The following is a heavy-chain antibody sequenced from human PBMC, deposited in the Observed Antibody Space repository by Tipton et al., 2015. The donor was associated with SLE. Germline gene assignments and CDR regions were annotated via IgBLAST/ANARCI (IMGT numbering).Heavy chain of an antibody. CDR2: INHSGST. Sequence: TLSLTCAVYGGSFSGYYWSWIRQPPGKGLEWIGEINHSGSTNYNPSLKSRVTISVDTSKNQFSLKLRSVTAADTAVYYCARFGTTHFDYWGQGTLVTVSS. CDR3: ARFGTTHFDY. J-gene: IGHJ4*02. CDR1: GGSFSGYY. V-gene: IGHV4-34*01. D-gene: IGHD1-7*01.